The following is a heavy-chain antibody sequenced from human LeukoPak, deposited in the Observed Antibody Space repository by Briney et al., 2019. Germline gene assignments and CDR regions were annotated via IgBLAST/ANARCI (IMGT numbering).Heavy chain of an antibody. CDR1: GYTFTGYY. Sequence: ASVKVSCKASGYTFTGYYMHWVRQAPGQGLEWMGWINPNSGGTNYAQKFQGRVTMTRDTSISTAYMELSRLRSDDTAAYYCARVAVVISPSDAFDIWGQGTMVTVSS. V-gene: IGHV1-2*02. J-gene: IGHJ3*02. CDR3: ARVAVVISPSDAFDI. D-gene: IGHD3-22*01. CDR2: INPNSGGT.